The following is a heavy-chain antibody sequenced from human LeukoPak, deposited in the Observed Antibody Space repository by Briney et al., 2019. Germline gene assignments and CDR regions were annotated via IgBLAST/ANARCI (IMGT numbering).Heavy chain of an antibody. Sequence: RGESLKISCRCSGFSFSSHWIAGVRPLPGKGLEGMGIIHSGESDTRYSPPFQGQVTISADKSVTTAYLQWSSLKAPDTAMYYCARGDKTSTHFDYWGQGTLVTVSS. J-gene: IGHJ4*02. CDR3: ARGDKTSTHFDY. V-gene: IGHV5-51*01. D-gene: IGHD1-1*01. CDR1: GFSFSSHW. CDR2: IHSGESDT.